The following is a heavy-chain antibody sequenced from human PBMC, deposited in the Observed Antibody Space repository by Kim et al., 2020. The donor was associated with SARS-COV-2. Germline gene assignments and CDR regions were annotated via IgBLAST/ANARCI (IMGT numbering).Heavy chain of an antibody. D-gene: IGHD6-13*01. CDR3: ANGGCSSSLDYSGMDV. CDR2: ISGSGGST. CDR1: GFTFSSYA. V-gene: IGHV3-23*01. J-gene: IGHJ6*02. Sequence: GGSLRLSCAASGFTFSSYAMSWVRQAPGKGLEWVSAISGSGGSTYYADSVKGRFTISRDNSKNTLYLQMNSLRAEDTAVYYCANGGCSSSLDYSGMDVWGQGPRVTVSS.